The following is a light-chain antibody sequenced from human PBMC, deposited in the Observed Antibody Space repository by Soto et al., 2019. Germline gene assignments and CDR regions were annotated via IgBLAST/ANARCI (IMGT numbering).Light chain of an antibody. V-gene: IGKV3-20*01. CDR3: QQYGSSPLT. CDR2: DAS. Sequence: EIVLTQSPGTLSLSPGETATLSCRASQSVRSNYLAWYQQKPGQAPRFLIYDASSRATDIPDRFSGSGSGTDFTLTISRLEPEDFAVYYCQQYGSSPLTFGGGTKVDIK. J-gene: IGKJ4*01. CDR1: QSVRSNY.